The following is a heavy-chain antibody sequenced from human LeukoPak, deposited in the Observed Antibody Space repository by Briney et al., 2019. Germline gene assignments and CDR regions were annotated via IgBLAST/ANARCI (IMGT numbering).Heavy chain of an antibody. J-gene: IGHJ5*02. Sequence: GRSLRLSCAASGFTFDDYAMHWVRQAPGKGLEWVSGINWNSYSIGYADSVKGRFTISRDNAKNSLYLQMNSLRAEDTALYYCAKGMSSSWYSWFDPWGQGALVTVSS. CDR1: GFTFDDYA. V-gene: IGHV3-9*01. CDR2: INWNSYSI. CDR3: AKGMSSSWYSWFDP. D-gene: IGHD6-13*01.